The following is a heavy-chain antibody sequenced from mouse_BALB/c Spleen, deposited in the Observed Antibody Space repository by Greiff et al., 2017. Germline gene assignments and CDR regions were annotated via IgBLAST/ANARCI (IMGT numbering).Heavy chain of an antibody. Sequence: QRVESGGDLVKPGGSLKLSCAASGFNFSSYGMSWVRQTPDKRLEWVATISSGGSYTYYPDSVKGRFTISRDNAKNTLYLQMSSLKSEDTAMYYCARGGNTWFAYWGQGTLVTVSA. D-gene: IGHD2-1*01. V-gene: IGHV5-6*01. CDR1: GFNFSSYG. J-gene: IGHJ3*01. CDR3: ARGGNTWFAY. CDR2: ISSGGSYT.